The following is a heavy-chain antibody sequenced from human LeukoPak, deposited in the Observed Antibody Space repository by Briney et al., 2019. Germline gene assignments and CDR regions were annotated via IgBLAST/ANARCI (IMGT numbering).Heavy chain of an antibody. D-gene: IGHD4-17*01. CDR3: ARGLNRNDYGDYGY. J-gene: IGHJ4*02. V-gene: IGHV4-59*01. CDR1: GGSISSYY. CDR2: IYHTGST. Sequence: SQTLSLTCTVSGGSISSYYWSWIRQPPGKGLEWIGYIYHTGSTSYNPSLKGRVTISVDTSKNQFSLKLSSVTAADTAVYYCARGLNRNDYGDYGYWGQGTLVTVSS.